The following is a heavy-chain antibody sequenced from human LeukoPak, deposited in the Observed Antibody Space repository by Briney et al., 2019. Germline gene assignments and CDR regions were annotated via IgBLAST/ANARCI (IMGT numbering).Heavy chain of an antibody. D-gene: IGHD6-19*01. V-gene: IGHV3-74*01. J-gene: IGHJ4*02. CDR3: AKVIGVAGGDFDY. CDR1: GFTFSSYW. Sequence: TGGSLRLSCAASGFTFSSYWMHWVRQAPGKGLVWVSRINSDGSTTSHADSVKGRFTISRDNAENTLYLQMNSLRAEDTAVYYCAKVIGVAGGDFDYWGQGTLVTVSS. CDR2: INSDGSTT.